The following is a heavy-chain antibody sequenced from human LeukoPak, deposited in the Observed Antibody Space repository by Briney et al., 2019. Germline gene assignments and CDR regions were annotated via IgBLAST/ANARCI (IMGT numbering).Heavy chain of an antibody. CDR2: IYTSGST. V-gene: IGHV4-4*07. CDR1: GGSISSYY. D-gene: IGHD6-19*01. Sequence: PSETLSLTCTVSGGSISSYYWSWIRQPAGKGLEWIGRIYTSGSTNYNPSLKSRVTISVDKSKNQFSLKLSSVTAADTAVYYCARDDWMAVAGNSDNWFDPWGQGTLITVSS. J-gene: IGHJ5*02. CDR3: ARDDWMAVAGNSDNWFDP.